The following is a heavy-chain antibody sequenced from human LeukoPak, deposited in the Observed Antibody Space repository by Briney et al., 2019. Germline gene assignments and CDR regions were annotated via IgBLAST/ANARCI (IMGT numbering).Heavy chain of an antibody. CDR3: ARGRISPPRTDYYYYYYMDV. Sequence: ASVKVSCKASGYTFTSYGISWVRQAPGQGLEWMGWISAYNGNTNYAQKLQGRVTMTTDTSTSTAYMELRSLRSDDTAVYYCARGRISPPRTDYYYYYYMDVWGKGTTVTVSS. CDR1: GYTFTSYG. D-gene: IGHD2-15*01. J-gene: IGHJ6*03. V-gene: IGHV1-18*01. CDR2: ISAYNGNT.